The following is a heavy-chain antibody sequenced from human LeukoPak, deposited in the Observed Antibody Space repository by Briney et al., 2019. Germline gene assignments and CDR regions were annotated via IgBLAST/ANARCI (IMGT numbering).Heavy chain of an antibody. CDR2: ICYSGST. CDR3: ARAPGIFGVYFDY. D-gene: IGHD3-3*01. V-gene: IGHV4-39*07. CDR1: GGSISSSSYY. Sequence: PSETLSLTCTVSGGSISSSSYYWGWIRQPPGKGLEWIGSICYSGSTYYNPSLKSRVTISVDTSKNQFSLKLSSVTAADTAVYYCARAPGIFGVYFDYWGQGTLVTVSS. J-gene: IGHJ4*02.